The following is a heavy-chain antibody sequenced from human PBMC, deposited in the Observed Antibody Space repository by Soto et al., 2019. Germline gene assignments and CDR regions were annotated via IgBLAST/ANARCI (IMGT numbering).Heavy chain of an antibody. Sequence: QVQLVQSGAEVKRPGSSVQVSCKASGGTFRTSTISWVRQAPGQGLEWMGRLIPILNIANYAQKFQGRVTFTADKSTSTAYMDMGSLRSEDAAVYYCAGSVGVCVDTNMVSAYGMDVWGQGTTVTVSS. V-gene: IGHV1-69*02. J-gene: IGHJ6*02. CDR1: GGTFRTST. CDR2: LIPILNIA. D-gene: IGHD5-18*01. CDR3: AGSVGVCVDTNMVSAYGMDV.